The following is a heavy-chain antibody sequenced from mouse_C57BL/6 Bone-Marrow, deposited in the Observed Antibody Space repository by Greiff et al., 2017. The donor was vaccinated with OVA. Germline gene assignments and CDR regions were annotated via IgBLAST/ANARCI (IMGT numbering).Heavy chain of an antibody. V-gene: IGHV5-15*01. J-gene: IGHJ1*03. CDR2: ISNLAYSI. CDR3: ARLDYPLYWYFDV. CDR1: GFTFSDYG. Sequence: EVKLMESGGGLVQPGGSLKLSCAASGFTFSDYGMAWVRQAPRKGPEWVAFISNLAYSIYSADTVTGRFTISRENAKNTLYLEMSSLRSEDTAMYYCARLDYPLYWYFDVWGTGTTVTVSS. D-gene: IGHD2-4*01.